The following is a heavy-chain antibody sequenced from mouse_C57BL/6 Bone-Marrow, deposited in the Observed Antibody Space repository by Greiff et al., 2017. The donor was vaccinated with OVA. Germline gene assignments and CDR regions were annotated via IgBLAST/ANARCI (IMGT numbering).Heavy chain of an antibody. CDR3: ARINYGYFDV. CDR1: GFTFSDYG. J-gene: IGHJ1*03. CDR2: ISSGSSTI. V-gene: IGHV5-17*01. Sequence: EVQGVESGGGLVKPGGSLKLSCAASGFTFSDYGMHWVRQAPEKGLEWVAYISSGSSTIYYAATVKGRFTISRDNAKNTLFLQMTSLRSEDTAMYYCARINYGYFDVWGTGTTVTVSA.